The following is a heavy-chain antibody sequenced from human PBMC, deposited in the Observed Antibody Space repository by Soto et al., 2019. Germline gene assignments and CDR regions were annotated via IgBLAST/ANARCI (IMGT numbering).Heavy chain of an antibody. V-gene: IGHV3-72*01. CDR1: GFTFSDHY. CDR3: ARDGGEPYCSGGSCHGAFDI. D-gene: IGHD2-15*01. J-gene: IGHJ3*02. CDR2: TRNKANSYTT. Sequence: GGSLRLSCAASGFTFSDHYMDWVRQAPGKGLEWVGRTRNKANSYTTEYAASVKGRFTISRDDSKNSLYLQMNSLKTEDTAVYYCARDGGEPYCSGGSCHGAFDIWGQGTMVTVSS.